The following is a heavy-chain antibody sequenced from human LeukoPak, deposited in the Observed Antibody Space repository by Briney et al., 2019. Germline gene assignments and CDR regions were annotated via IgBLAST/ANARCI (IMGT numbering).Heavy chain of an antibody. CDR1: GGSISSYY. Sequence: SETLSLTCTVSGGSISSYYWSWIRQPPGKGLEWIGYIYYSGSTNYNPSLKSRVTISVDTSKNQFSLKLSSVTAADTAVYYCATGSDYYDSSGYRFDYWGQGTLVTVSS. CDR2: IYYSGST. J-gene: IGHJ4*02. CDR3: ATGSDYYDSSGYRFDY. D-gene: IGHD3-22*01. V-gene: IGHV4-59*01.